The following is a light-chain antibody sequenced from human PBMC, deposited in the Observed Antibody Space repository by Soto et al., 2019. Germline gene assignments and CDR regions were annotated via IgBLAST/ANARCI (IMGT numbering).Light chain of an antibody. V-gene: IGLV2-14*01. CDR2: EVR. CDR3: SSYTSDWGV. CDR1: SSDVGGYDF. J-gene: IGLJ1*01. Sequence: QSVLTQPASVSVSPGQSITISCTGTSSDVGGYDFVSWYQHHPGKAPKLIIYEVRTRPSGVSDRFSGSKSGNTASLTISGLQAEDEADYYCSSYTSDWGVFGTGTKVTVL.